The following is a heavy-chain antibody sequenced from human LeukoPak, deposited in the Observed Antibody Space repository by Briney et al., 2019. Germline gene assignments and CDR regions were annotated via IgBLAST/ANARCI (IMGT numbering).Heavy chain of an antibody. V-gene: IGHV4-59*01. CDR3: ARGRVSSSTWYSTYHYYFYMDV. Sequence: SETLSLTCSVSDDSITMYYWTWIRQPPGEGLEWIGYVDHTGSTNFNPSLNGRVSISRDTSKNLFSLRLRSVTAADTAVYFCARGRVSSSTWYSTYHYYFYMDVWGKGTTVTVSS. J-gene: IGHJ6*03. CDR1: DDSITMYY. D-gene: IGHD4-11*01. CDR2: VDHTGST.